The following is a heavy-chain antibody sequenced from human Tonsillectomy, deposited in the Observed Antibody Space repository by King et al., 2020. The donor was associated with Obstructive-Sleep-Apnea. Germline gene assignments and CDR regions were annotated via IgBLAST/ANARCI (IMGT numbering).Heavy chain of an antibody. J-gene: IGHJ1*01. CDR3: ARTGVVPAADFQH. D-gene: IGHD2-2*01. Sequence: VQLQESGPGLVKPSETLSLTCTVSGGSISTYYWSWIRQPPGKGLEWIGYIYYSWSTNYNPPLKSRVTISVDTSKNQFSLKLSSVTAADTAVYYCARTGVVPAADFQHWGQGTLVTVSS. CDR2: IYYSWST. V-gene: IGHV4-59*01. CDR1: GGSISTYY.